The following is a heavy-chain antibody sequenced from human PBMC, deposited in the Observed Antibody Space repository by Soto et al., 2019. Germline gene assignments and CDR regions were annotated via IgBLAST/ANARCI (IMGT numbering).Heavy chain of an antibody. CDR2: IYSGGAT. CDR1: GFYVINTY. D-gene: IGHD1-7*01. Sequence: PWGSLRLSCAASGFYVINTYMSFVRHSPVKGLDWVSIIYSGGATYYADSVKGRFTISRDNSKNTLYLQMNSLRAEDTALYYCARVSKGTIYSPHAFDVWGQGTMVTVSS. CDR3: ARVSKGTIYSPHAFDV. V-gene: IGHV3-53*01. J-gene: IGHJ3*01.